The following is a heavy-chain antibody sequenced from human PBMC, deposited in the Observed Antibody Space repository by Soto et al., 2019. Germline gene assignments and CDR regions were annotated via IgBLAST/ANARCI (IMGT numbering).Heavy chain of an antibody. Sequence: QVQLVESGGGVVQPGRSLRLSCAASGFTFSSYGMHWVRQAPGKGLEWVAVIWYDGSNKYYADSVKGRFTISRDNSKNTLYLQMNSLRAEDTAVYYCARTPVLMVYAPDDAFDIWGQGTMVTVSS. J-gene: IGHJ3*02. CDR3: ARTPVLMVYAPDDAFDI. CDR2: IWYDGSNK. V-gene: IGHV3-33*01. D-gene: IGHD2-8*01. CDR1: GFTFSSYG.